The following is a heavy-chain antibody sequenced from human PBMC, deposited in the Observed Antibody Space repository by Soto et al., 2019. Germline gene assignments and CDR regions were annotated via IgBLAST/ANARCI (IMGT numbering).Heavy chain of an antibody. CDR3: AKADTFSSYYYGMDV. Sequence: PGRSLRLSCAASGFPFSSYGMHWVRQAPGKGLEWVAVISYDGSNKYYADSVKGRFTISRDNSKNTLYLQMNSLRAEDTAVYYCAKADTFSSYYYGMDVWGQGTTVTVSS. V-gene: IGHV3-30*18. J-gene: IGHJ6*02. D-gene: IGHD5-18*01. CDR1: GFPFSSYG. CDR2: ISYDGSNK.